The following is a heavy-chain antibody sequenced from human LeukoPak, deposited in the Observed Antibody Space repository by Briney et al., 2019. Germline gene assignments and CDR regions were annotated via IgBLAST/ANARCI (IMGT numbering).Heavy chain of an antibody. D-gene: IGHD3-22*01. Sequence: ASVKVSCKASGYTFTSYGISWVRQAPGQGLEWMGWISAYNGNTNYAQKLQGRVTMTTDTSTSTAYMELRSLRSDDTAVYYCASGAGYYDSSGYHDAFDIWGQGTMVTVSS. CDR2: ISAYNGNT. CDR1: GYTFTSYG. J-gene: IGHJ3*02. CDR3: ASGAGYYDSSGYHDAFDI. V-gene: IGHV1-18*01.